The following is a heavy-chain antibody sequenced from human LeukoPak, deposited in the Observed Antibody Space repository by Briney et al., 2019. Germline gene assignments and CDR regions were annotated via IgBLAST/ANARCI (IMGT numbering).Heavy chain of an antibody. D-gene: IGHD2-15*01. CDR2: ISGTGNRT. V-gene: IGHV3-23*01. Sequence: GGSLRLSCAASGFTFSSYGMSWVRQAPGKGLEWVSAISGTGNRTYYADSVKGRFTISRDNSKNTLYLQMNSLRAEDTAVYYCAKWGCSGGSCYPFDYWGQGTLVTVSS. J-gene: IGHJ4*02. CDR3: AKWGCSGGSCYPFDY. CDR1: GFTFSSYG.